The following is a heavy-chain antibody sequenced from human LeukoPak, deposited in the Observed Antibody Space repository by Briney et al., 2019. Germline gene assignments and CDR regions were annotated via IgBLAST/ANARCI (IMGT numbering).Heavy chain of an antibody. Sequence: GGSLRLSCAASGFTFSSYAMSWVRQAPGKGLEWVSVISGSGGSTNYPDSVKGRFTISRDNSKNTLSLQMNSLRAEDTAVYYCAKGTRAEPLYYFDYWGQGALVSVSS. J-gene: IGHJ4*02. D-gene: IGHD1-14*01. CDR1: GFTFSSYA. V-gene: IGHV3-23*01. CDR2: ISGSGGST. CDR3: AKGTRAEPLYYFDY.